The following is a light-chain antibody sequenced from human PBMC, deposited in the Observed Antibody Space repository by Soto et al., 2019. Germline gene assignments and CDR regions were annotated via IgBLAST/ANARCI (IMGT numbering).Light chain of an antibody. CDR2: DVS. Sequence: QSALTQPASVSGSPGQSITISCTGTSSDVGRYNYVSWYQQHPGKAPKLMIYDVSNRPSGVSNRFSGSKSGNTASLTISGLQDEDEADYYCSSYTSSSTLDVVFGGGTKLTVL. V-gene: IGLV2-14*01. J-gene: IGLJ2*01. CDR3: SSYTSSSTLDVV. CDR1: SSDVGRYNY.